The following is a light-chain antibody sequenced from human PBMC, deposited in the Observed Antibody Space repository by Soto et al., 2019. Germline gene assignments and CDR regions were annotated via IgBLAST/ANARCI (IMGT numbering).Light chain of an antibody. V-gene: IGLV2-14*03. Sequence: QSALTQPASVSGSPGQSVTISCTGTSSDIGGYKYVSWYHQHRGKAPTLMFYDVSSRPSGVSCRFSSSKAGYTASLTTSGLQGEDEGDYYCYSYTSRRTVVFGGGTQLTVL. CDR1: SSDIGGYKY. CDR2: DVS. CDR3: YSYTSRRTVV. J-gene: IGLJ2*01.